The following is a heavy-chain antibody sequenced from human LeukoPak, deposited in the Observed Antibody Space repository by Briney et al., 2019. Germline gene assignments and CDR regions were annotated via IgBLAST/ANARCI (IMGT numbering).Heavy chain of an antibody. CDR3: ARDGDGYALGGFDY. CDR1: GGTFSSYA. J-gene: IGHJ4*02. V-gene: IGHV1-69*13. Sequence: ASVKVSCKASGGTFSSYAISWVRQAPGQGLEWMGGIIPIFGTANYAQKFQGRVTITADESTSTAYMELSSLRSEDTAVYYYARDGDGYALGGFDYWGQGTLVTVSS. CDR2: IIPIFGTA. D-gene: IGHD5-24*01.